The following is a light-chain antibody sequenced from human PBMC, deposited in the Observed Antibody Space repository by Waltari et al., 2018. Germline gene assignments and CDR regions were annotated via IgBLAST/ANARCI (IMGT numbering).Light chain of an antibody. CDR3: NSYTFSNTWV. CDR1: IIDFGVFNF. CDR2: DVN. V-gene: IGLV2-14*01. Sequence: QSALTRPASGSGSPGQSLPISCPEPIIDFGVFNFVSWYKQYPGKAPTLIIFDVNKRSSGVSNRFSGSKSGNTASLTISGLQAEDEADYYCNSYTFSNTWVFGGGTKLTVL. J-gene: IGLJ3*02.